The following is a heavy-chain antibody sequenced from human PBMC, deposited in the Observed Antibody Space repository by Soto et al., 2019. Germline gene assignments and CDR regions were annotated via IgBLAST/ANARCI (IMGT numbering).Heavy chain of an antibody. CDR2: IYYSGST. CDR3: ARLQNYYSSGIGWLDP. CDR1: GGSISSSSYY. Sequence: ASETLSLTCTVSGGSISSSSYYWGWIRQPPGKGLEWIGSIYYSGSTYYNPSLKSRVTISVDTSKNQFSLKLSSVTAADTAVYYCARLQNYYSSGIGWLDPWGQGTLVTVSS. J-gene: IGHJ5*02. D-gene: IGHD3-10*01. V-gene: IGHV4-39*01.